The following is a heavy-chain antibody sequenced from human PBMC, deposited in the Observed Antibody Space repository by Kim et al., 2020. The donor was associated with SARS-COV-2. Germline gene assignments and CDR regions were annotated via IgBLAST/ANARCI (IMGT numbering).Heavy chain of an antibody. J-gene: IGHJ4*02. Sequence: SETLSLTCTVSGGSISSGGYYWSWIRQHPGKGLEWIGYIYYSGSTYYNPSLKSRVTISVDTSKNQFSLKLSSVTAADTAVYYCAREGSDGSGSYYDYWGQGTLVTVSS. V-gene: IGHV4-31*03. CDR1: GGSISSGGYY. CDR3: AREGSDGSGSYYDY. D-gene: IGHD3-10*01. CDR2: IYYSGST.